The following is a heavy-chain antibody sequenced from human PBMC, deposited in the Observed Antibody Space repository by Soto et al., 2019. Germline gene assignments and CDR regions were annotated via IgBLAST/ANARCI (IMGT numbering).Heavy chain of an antibody. Sequence: VQLVESGGGLVQPGGSLRLSCAASGFTFSSYWMHWVRQAPGKGLVWVSRINSDGSSTSYADSVKGRFTISRDNAKNTLYLQMNSLRAEDTAVYYCARVNRAYCSGGSCHLDYWGQGTLVTVSS. J-gene: IGHJ4*02. V-gene: IGHV3-74*01. CDR2: INSDGSST. CDR1: GFTFSSYW. CDR3: ARVNRAYCSGGSCHLDY. D-gene: IGHD2-15*01.